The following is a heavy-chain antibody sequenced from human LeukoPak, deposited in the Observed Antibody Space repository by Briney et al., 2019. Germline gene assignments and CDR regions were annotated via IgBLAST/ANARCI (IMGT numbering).Heavy chain of an antibody. Sequence: SVKVSCKAPGDSFTNFAIVWVRQAPGQGLEWMGGIVPGFHTTDYAQRFQGRLIITADESTTTAYMELSSLTSEDTAMYYCARWDAHYHEGDNWFDPWGQGTLVTVSS. J-gene: IGHJ5*02. CDR2: IVPGFHTT. CDR1: GDSFTNFA. CDR3: ARWDAHYHEGDNWFDP. V-gene: IGHV1-69*13. D-gene: IGHD3-22*01.